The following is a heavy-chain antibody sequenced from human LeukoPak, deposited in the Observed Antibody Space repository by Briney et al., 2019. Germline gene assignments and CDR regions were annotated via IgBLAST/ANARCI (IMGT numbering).Heavy chain of an antibody. D-gene: IGHD5-24*01. V-gene: IGHV3-30-3*01. CDR3: ARDPISRDGYNGT. CDR1: GFTFSSYA. J-gene: IGHJ5*02. CDR2: ISYDGSNK. Sequence: GGSLRLSCAASGFTFSSYAMHWVRQAPGEGLEWVAVISYDGSNKYYADSVKGRFTISRDNSKNTLYLQMNSLRAEDTAVYYCARDPISRDGYNGTWGQGTLVTVSS.